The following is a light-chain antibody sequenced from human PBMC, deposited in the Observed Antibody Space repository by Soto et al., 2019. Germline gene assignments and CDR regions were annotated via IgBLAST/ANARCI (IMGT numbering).Light chain of an antibody. CDR1: SSDVGGYNY. CDR3: SSYTSSSTLV. J-gene: IGLJ1*01. CDR2: EVI. Sequence: QSALTQPASVSGSPGQSITISCTGTSSDVGGYNYVSWYQQHPGKAPKLMIYEVINRPSGVSNRVSGSKSGNTASLTISGLQAEDEADYYCSSYTSSSTLVFGTGTKVTVL. V-gene: IGLV2-14*01.